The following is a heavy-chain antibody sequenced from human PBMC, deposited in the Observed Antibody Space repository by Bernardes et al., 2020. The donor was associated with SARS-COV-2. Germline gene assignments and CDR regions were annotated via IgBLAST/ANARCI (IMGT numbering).Heavy chain of an antibody. CDR3: ASALLPAARWSPFDY. D-gene: IGHD2-15*01. V-gene: IGHV1-69*13. CDR2: ITPIFNSP. Sequence: SVKVSCKASGASYSSYTINWVRQAPGQGLEWMGGITPIFNSPIYARNFQGRITITPDASTTTVYMELSGLNSEDTAVYFCASALLPAARWSPFDYWGQGTLVTVSS. CDR1: GASYSSYT. J-gene: IGHJ4*02.